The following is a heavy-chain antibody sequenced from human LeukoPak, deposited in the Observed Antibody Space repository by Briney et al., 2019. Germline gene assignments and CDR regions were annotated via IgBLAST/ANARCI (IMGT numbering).Heavy chain of an antibody. V-gene: IGHV3-7*01. J-gene: IGHJ4*02. Sequence: GGSLRLSCVASGFTFSSYSMSWVRQAPGKGLEWVANIKQDGSEKYYVDSVKGRFTISRDNAKNSLYLQMNSLRAEDTAVYYCARFATTRSFDYWGQGTLVTVSS. CDR3: ARFATTRSFDY. CDR2: IKQDGSEK. CDR1: GFTFSSYS. D-gene: IGHD4-17*01.